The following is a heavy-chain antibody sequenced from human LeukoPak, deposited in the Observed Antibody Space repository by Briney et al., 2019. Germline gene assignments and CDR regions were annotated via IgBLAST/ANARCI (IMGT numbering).Heavy chain of an antibody. J-gene: IGHJ4*02. CDR1: GFTFSSYG. Sequence: GSLRLSCAASGFTFSSYGMHWVRQAPGKGLEWVAFIRYDGSNKYYADSVKGRFTISRDNSKNTLYLQMNSLRAEDTAVYYCAKDAPRSGIVVVPAALDYWGQGTLVTVSS. CDR3: AKDAPRSGIVVVPAALDY. V-gene: IGHV3-30*02. CDR2: IRYDGSNK. D-gene: IGHD2-2*01.